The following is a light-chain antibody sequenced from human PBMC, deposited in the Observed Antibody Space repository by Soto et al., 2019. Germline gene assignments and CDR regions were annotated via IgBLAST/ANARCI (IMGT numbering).Light chain of an antibody. CDR1: QSLLHSNGNNY. CDR3: MQLLQTPFT. Sequence: DIVMTQSPLSLIVTPGEAASISCRSIQSLLHSNGNNYVDWYLQKPGQSPQLLVYLGSNRAPGVPDRFSGSGSGTDFVLKISRVEAEDVGIYYCMQLLQTPFTFGGGTKVEIK. J-gene: IGKJ4*01. V-gene: IGKV2-28*01. CDR2: LGS.